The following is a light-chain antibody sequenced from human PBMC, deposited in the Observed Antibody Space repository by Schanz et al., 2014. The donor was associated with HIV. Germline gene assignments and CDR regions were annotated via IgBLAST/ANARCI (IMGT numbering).Light chain of an antibody. CDR1: QGIGND. CDR3: HQYDISSWT. Sequence: AIQMTQSPSSLSASVGDRVTITCRASQGIGNDLGWYQQKPGKAPNLLIYQASSLKNGVPSRFTGSGFGTEFTLTISSLQPDDIGTYFCHQYDISSWTFGQGTKVEIK. V-gene: IGKV1-6*01. J-gene: IGKJ1*01. CDR2: QAS.